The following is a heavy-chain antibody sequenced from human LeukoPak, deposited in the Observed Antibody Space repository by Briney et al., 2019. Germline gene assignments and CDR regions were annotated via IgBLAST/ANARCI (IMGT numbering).Heavy chain of an antibody. J-gene: IGHJ4*02. D-gene: IGHD6-13*01. V-gene: IGHV1-2*02. CDR1: GYTFTGYN. Sequence: ASVKVSCKASGYTFTGYNMHWVRHAPGQGLGWMGWINPNSGGTNYAQKFQGRVTMTRDTSISTAYMELSRLRSDDTAVYYCARRDLVAAAGSDYWGQGTLVTVSS. CDR3: ARRDLVAAAGSDY. CDR2: INPNSGGT.